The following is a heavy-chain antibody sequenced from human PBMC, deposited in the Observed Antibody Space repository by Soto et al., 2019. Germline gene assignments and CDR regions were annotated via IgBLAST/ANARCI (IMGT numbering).Heavy chain of an antibody. CDR2: IYYGGYT. CDR3: ARRPGVSSYFYYMDV. CDR1: GDSVSSSSYY. Sequence: QVQLQESGPGLVKPSETLSLTCTVSGDSVSSSSYYWGWIRQPPGKGLAWIGSIYYGGYTYYNPSLKSRVTMSGDTSRNQFSLKLSSVTAADTAVYYCARRPGVSSYFYYMDVWGKGTTVTVSS. J-gene: IGHJ6*03. D-gene: IGHD3-3*01. V-gene: IGHV4-39*01.